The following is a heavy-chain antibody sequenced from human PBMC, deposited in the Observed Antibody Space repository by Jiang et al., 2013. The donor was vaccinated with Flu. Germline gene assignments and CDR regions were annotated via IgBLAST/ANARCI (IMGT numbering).Heavy chain of an antibody. D-gene: IGHD3-9*01. CDR2: ISAYNGNT. CDR3: ARSDVLRYFDWLDHYYMDV. CDR1: GYTFTSYG. Sequence: SGAEVKKPGASVKVSCKASGYTFTSYGISWVRQAPGQGLEWMGWISAYNGNTNYAQKLQGRVTMTTDTSTSTAYMELRSLRSDDTAVYYCARSDVLRYFDWLDHYYMDVWGKGTTVTVSS. J-gene: IGHJ6*03. V-gene: IGHV1-18*01.